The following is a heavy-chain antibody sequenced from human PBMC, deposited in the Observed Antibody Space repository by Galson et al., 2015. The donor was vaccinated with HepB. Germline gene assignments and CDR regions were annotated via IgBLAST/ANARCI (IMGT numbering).Heavy chain of an antibody. CDR1: GFTFSSYG. D-gene: IGHD1-14*01. CDR3: AKDGGTRKGAFDY. V-gene: IGHV3-30*18. CDR2: ISYDGSNK. Sequence: SLRLSCAASGFTFSSYGMHWVRQAPGKGLEWVAVISYDGSNKYYADSVKGRFTISRDNSKNTLYLQMNSLRAEDTAVYYCAKDGGTRKGAFDYWGQGTLVAVSS. J-gene: IGHJ4*02.